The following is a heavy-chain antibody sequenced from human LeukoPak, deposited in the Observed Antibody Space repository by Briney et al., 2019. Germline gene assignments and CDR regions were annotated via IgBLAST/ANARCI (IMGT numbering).Heavy chain of an antibody. CDR2: IIPIFGTA. CDR3: ARTYDFLTFDY. J-gene: IGHJ4*02. D-gene: IGHD3-3*01. Sequence: SVKVSCKASGGTFSSYTISWVRQDPGQGLEWMGGIIPIFGTANYAQKFQGRVTITTDESTSTAYMELSSLRSEDTAVYYCARTYDFLTFDYWGQGTLVTVSS. V-gene: IGHV1-69*05. CDR1: GGTFSSYT.